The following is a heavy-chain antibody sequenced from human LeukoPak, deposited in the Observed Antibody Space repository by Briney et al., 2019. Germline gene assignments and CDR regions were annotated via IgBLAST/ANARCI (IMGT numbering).Heavy chain of an antibody. Sequence: SETLSLTCTVSGGSISSGGYYWSWIRQHPGKGLEWIGFIFYSGSTYYNPSLKSRVTMSVDTSKNQFSPKLSSVTAADTAVYYCARDRRGGNFFDYWGQGTLVSVSS. CDR3: ARDRRGGNFFDY. CDR1: GGSISSGGYY. D-gene: IGHD4-23*01. V-gene: IGHV4-31*03. CDR2: IFYSGST. J-gene: IGHJ4*02.